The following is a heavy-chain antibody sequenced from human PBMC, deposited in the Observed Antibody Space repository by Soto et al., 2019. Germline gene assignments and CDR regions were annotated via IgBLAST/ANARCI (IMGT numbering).Heavy chain of an antibody. J-gene: IGHJ3*02. V-gene: IGHV1-24*01. Sequence: ASVKVSCKVSGYTLTELSMHWVRQAPGKGLEWMGGFDPEDGETIYAQKFQGRVTMTEDTSTDTAYMELSSLRSEDTAVYYCAGGRGLRGRPLLDIWGQGTMVTVSS. CDR3: AGGRGLRGRPLLDI. CDR2: FDPEDGET. D-gene: IGHD5-12*01. CDR1: GYTLTELS.